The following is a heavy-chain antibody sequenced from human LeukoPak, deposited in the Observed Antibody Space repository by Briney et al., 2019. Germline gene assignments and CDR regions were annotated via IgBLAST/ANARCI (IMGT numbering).Heavy chain of an antibody. D-gene: IGHD3-10*01. V-gene: IGHV5-51*01. CDR2: IYPGDSDT. Sequence: GESLKISCKGSGYSFTSYWIGWVRQMPGKGLEWMGIIYPGDSDTRYSPSFQGQVTISADKSIGTAYLQWSSLKASDTAMYYCARHIEDPGSYYYGMDVWGQGTTVTVSS. CDR1: GYSFTSYW. CDR3: ARHIEDPGSYYYGMDV. J-gene: IGHJ6*02.